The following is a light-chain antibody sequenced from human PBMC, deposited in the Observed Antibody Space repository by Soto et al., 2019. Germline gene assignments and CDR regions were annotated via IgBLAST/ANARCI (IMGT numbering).Light chain of an antibody. CDR2: DAF. CDR1: QSIGTS. J-gene: IGKJ4*01. CDR3: QQRASWPPFT. V-gene: IGKV3-11*01. Sequence: ETVLTQSPATLSKSPGESATLSCRASQSIGTSLAWYQHRPGQPPRLLIDDAFNRATGIPARFSGDGSGTDFTLTISSLEPEDFAVYYCQQRASWPPFTFGGGTKVEIK.